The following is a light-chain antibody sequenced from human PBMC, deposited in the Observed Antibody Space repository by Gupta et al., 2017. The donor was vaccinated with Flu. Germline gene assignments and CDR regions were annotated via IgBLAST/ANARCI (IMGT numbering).Light chain of an antibody. J-gene: IGKJ1*01. CDR2: AAS. Sequence: GDSITITCLTSQKITNYLNWFAQRPGKAPNLLIYAASTLRTGVPSRFSGTGSGTQFNFTISSLHPEDYGTYYCQQTYSTPRAFGQGTRVEVK. CDR3: QQTYSTPRA. V-gene: IGKV1-39*01. CDR1: QKITNY.